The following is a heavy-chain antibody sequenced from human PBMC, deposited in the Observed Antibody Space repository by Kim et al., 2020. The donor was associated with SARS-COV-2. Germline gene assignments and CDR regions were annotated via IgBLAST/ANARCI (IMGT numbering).Heavy chain of an antibody. Sequence: GGSLSLSCAASGFNFDDYALHWVRQGPGKGLEWVASITWNSGRINYVDSVKGRFTLSGDKAKNSLYLQMNGLRSEDTALYYCVKDTGPIAGWRINWGQGT. CDR2: ITWNSGRI. CDR1: GFNFDDYA. J-gene: IGHJ4*03. CDR3: VKDTGPIAGWRIN. D-gene: IGHD2-21*01. V-gene: IGHV3-9*01.